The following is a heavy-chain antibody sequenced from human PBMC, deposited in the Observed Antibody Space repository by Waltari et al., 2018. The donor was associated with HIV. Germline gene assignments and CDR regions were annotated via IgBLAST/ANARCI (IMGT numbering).Heavy chain of an antibody. CDR2: IYYSGST. CDR3: ARVLSAGGVRWFDP. CDR1: GVSISTGGYH. D-gene: IGHD3-16*01. J-gene: IGHJ5*02. Sequence: QVQLQESGPGLVKPSQTLSLTCTVSGVSISTGGYHWSWIRQHPGKGLEWIGYIYYSGSTYYNPSLKSRVTISVDTSKNQFSLKLGSVTAADTAVYYCARVLSAGGVRWFDPWGQGTLVTVSS. V-gene: IGHV4-31*03.